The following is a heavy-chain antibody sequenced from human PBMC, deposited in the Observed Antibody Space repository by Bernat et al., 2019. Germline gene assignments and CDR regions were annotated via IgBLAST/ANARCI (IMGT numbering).Heavy chain of an antibody. Sequence: QVQLVESGGGVVQPGRSLRLSCAASGFTFSSYGMPWVRQAPGKGLEWVAVIWYDGSNKYYADSVKGRFTISRDNSKNTLYLQMNSLRAEDTAVYYCARGKDYGDYNGYYFDYWGQGTLVTVSS. D-gene: IGHD4-17*01. CDR2: IWYDGSNK. CDR3: ARGKDYGDYNGYYFDY. V-gene: IGHV3-33*01. J-gene: IGHJ4*02. CDR1: GFTFSSYG.